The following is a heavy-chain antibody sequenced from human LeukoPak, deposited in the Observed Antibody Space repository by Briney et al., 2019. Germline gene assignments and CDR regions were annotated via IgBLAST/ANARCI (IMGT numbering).Heavy chain of an antibody. CDR2: INWNGGST. CDR1: GFTFEEHG. J-gene: IGHJ4*02. V-gene: IGHV3-20*04. D-gene: IGHD6-19*01. CDR3: AGGDSSGWYFDY. Sequence: GGSLRLSCAASGFTFEEHGMSWVRQAPGKGLEWVSGINWNGGSTGYGESAKGRFTISRDNAKNSLYLQMNSLRAEDTALYYCAGGDSSGWYFDYWGQGILSPSPQ.